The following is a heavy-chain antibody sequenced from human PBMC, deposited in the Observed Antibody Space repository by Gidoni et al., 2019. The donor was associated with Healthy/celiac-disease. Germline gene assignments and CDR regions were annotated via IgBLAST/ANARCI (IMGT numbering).Heavy chain of an antibody. D-gene: IGHD2-2*01. V-gene: IGHV3-11*05. CDR3: ASRIVVVPAAKGRSEYYFDY. CDR2: ISSSSSYT. J-gene: IGHJ4*02. CDR1: GFTFSDYY. Sequence: QVQLVESGGGLVKPGGSLRLSCAASGFTFSDYYMSWIRQAPGKGLEWVSYISSSSSYTNYADSVKGRFTISRDNAKNSLYLQMNSLRAEDTAVYYCASRIVVVPAAKGRSEYYFDYWGQGTLVTVSS.